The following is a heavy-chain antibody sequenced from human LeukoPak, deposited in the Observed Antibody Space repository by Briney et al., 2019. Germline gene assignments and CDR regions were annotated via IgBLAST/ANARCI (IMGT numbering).Heavy chain of an antibody. J-gene: IGHJ4*02. V-gene: IGHV4-30-4*08. CDR3: ARVFMGIDY. CDR2: IYYSGST. Sequence: SETLSLTCTVSGGSISSGDYYWSWIRQPPGKGLEWIGYIYYSGSTYYNPYPKIRVTISVDTSKNQFSLKLSSVTAADTAVYYCARVFMGIDYWGQGTLVTVSS. D-gene: IGHD7-27*01. CDR1: GGSISSGDYY.